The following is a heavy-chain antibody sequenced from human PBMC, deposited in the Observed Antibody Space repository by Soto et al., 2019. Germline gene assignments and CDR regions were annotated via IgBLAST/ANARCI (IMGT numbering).Heavy chain of an antibody. CDR1: GFTFISSF. CDR2: INQDGTVT. Sequence: GSLRLSCVASGFTFISSFMGWVSQAPGKGLEWVANINQDGTVTYYVDSVEGRFTISRDNTKDSLYLQMNSLRGEDTAMYYCARYFRGSGRYFFDYWGQGTLVTVSS. CDR3: ARYFRGSGRYFFDY. V-gene: IGHV3-7*03. J-gene: IGHJ4*02. D-gene: IGHD6-19*01.